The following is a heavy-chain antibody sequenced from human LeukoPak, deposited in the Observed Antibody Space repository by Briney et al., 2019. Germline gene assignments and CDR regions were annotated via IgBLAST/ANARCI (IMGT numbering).Heavy chain of an antibody. J-gene: IGHJ6*02. Sequence: SSETLSLTCTVSGGSISSYYWSWIRQPPGKGLGWIGYIYYSGSTNYNPSLKSRVTIPVDTSKNQFSLKLSSVTAADTAVYYCARVPVYDYYGMDVWGQGTTVTVSS. CDR1: GGSISSYY. D-gene: IGHD2/OR15-2a*01. V-gene: IGHV4-59*01. CDR2: IYYSGST. CDR3: ARVPVYDYYGMDV.